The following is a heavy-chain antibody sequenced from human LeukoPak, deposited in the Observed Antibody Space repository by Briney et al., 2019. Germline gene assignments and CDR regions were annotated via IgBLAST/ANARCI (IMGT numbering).Heavy chain of an antibody. V-gene: IGHV3-9*01. J-gene: IGHJ6*02. Sequence: PGGSLRLSCAASGFTFDDYAMHWVRQAPGKGLEWVSGISWNSGSIGYADSVKGRFTISRDNAKNSLYLQMNSLRAEDTALYYCAKDISDSSSWYVGYYYYYGMDVWGQGTTVTVSS. CDR2: ISWNSGSI. CDR3: AKDISDSSSWYVGYYYYYGMDV. D-gene: IGHD6-13*01. CDR1: GFTFDDYA.